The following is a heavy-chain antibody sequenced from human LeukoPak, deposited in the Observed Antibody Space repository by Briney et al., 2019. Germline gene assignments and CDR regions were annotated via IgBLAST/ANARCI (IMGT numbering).Heavy chain of an antibody. Sequence: ASVKVSCKASGYTFTSYGISWVRQAPGRGLEWMGWVSAYNGNTNYAQMLQGRVTMTTDTSTSTAYMELRSLRSDDTAVYYCARDIVATKDAFDIWGQGTMVTVSS. CDR1: GYTFTSYG. D-gene: IGHD5-12*01. V-gene: IGHV1-18*01. CDR3: ARDIVATKDAFDI. J-gene: IGHJ3*02. CDR2: VSAYNGNT.